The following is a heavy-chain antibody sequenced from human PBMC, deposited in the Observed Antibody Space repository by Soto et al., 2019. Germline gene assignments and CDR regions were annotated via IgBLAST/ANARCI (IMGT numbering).Heavy chain of an antibody. CDR1: GYTFTSYY. D-gene: IGHD6-13*01. Sequence: ASVKVSCKASGYTFTSYYMQWVRQAPGQGLEWMGIINPSGGSTSYAQKFQGRVTMTRDTSTSTVYMELSSLRSEDTAVYYCARDREFLLGIAAAGTFDYWGQGTLVTVSS. V-gene: IGHV1-46*01. CDR2: INPSGGST. J-gene: IGHJ4*02. CDR3: ARDREFLLGIAAAGTFDY.